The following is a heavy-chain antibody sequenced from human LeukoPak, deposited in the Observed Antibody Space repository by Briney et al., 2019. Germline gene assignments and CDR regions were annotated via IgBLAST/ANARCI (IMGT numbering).Heavy chain of an antibody. Sequence: SETLSLTCTVSGGSISSYYWSWIRQPPGKGLEWIGEIYHSGSTNYNPSLKSRVTISVDKSKNQFSLKLSSVTAADTAVYYCVGGSGWYEGYFDYWGQGTLATVSS. CDR3: VGGSGWYEGYFDY. CDR1: GGSISSYY. CDR2: IYHSGST. J-gene: IGHJ4*02. V-gene: IGHV4-59*12. D-gene: IGHD6-19*01.